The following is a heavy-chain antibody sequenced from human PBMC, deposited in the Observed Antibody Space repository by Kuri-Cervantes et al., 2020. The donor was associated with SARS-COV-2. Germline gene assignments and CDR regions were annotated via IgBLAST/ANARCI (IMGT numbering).Heavy chain of an antibody. CDR2: IYYSGST. CDR1: GFTFSSYSMN. CDR3: ASIAARPYFDY. J-gene: IGHJ4*02. Sequence: GSLRLSCAASGFTFSSYSMNWVRQPPGKGLEWIGSIYYSGSTYYNPSLKSRVTISVDTSKNQFSLKLSSVTAADTAVYYCASIAARPYFDYWGQGTLVTVSS. V-gene: IGHV4-39*01. D-gene: IGHD6-6*01.